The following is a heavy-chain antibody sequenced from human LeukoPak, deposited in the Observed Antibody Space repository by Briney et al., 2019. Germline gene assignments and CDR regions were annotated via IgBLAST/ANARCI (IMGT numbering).Heavy chain of an antibody. D-gene: IGHD2-15*01. J-gene: IGHJ4*02. CDR2: INSDGSST. CDR3: ARVSCSGGSCYYFDY. Sequence: PGGSLRLSXAASGFTFSSYWMHWVRQAPGKGLVWVSRINSDGSSTSYADSVKGRFTISRDNAKNTLYLQMNSLRAEDTAVYYCARVSCSGGSCYYFDYWGQGTLVTVSS. V-gene: IGHV3-74*01. CDR1: GFTFSSYW.